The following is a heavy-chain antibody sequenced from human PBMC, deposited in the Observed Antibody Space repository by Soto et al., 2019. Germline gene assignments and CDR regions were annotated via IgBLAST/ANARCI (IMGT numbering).Heavy chain of an antibody. Sequence: EVQLLESGGGLVQPGGSLRLSCAASGFTFSSYAMSWVRQAPGKGLEWVSAISGSGGSTYYADYVKGRFTISRDNSKNTLYLQMNSLRAEDTAVYYCAKVEPPYYDFWSGDVSGAFDIWGQGTMVTVSS. D-gene: IGHD3-3*01. V-gene: IGHV3-23*01. CDR1: GFTFSSYA. CDR3: AKVEPPYYDFWSGDVSGAFDI. J-gene: IGHJ3*02. CDR2: ISGSGGST.